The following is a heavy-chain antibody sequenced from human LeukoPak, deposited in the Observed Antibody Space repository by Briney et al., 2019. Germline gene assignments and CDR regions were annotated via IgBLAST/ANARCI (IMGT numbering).Heavy chain of an antibody. CDR1: GGTFSSYA. CDR2: IIPILGIA. V-gene: IGHV1-69*04. Sequence: GASVKVSCKASGGTFSSYAISWVRQAPGQGLEWMGRIIPILGIANYAQKFQGRVTITADKSTSTAYMELSSLRSEDTAVYYCARVLDSSFSPALAGDDYWGQGALVTVSS. D-gene: IGHD6-6*01. J-gene: IGHJ4*02. CDR3: ARVLDSSFSPALAGDDY.